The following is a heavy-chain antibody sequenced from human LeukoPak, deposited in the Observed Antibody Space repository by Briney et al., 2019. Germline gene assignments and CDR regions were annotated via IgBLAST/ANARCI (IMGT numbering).Heavy chain of an antibody. V-gene: IGHV3-30*18. CDR1: GITFSSFG. J-gene: IGHJ4*02. Sequence: GRSLRLSCAASGITFSSFGMHWARQAPGKGLEWLAIISYDGNNKYYADSVKGRFAISRDNSKNTVYLQMNSLRAEDTAVYYCAKDRYYYGSGTCPLDYWGQGTLVTVSS. CDR2: ISYDGNNK. D-gene: IGHD3-10*01. CDR3: AKDRYYYGSGTCPLDY.